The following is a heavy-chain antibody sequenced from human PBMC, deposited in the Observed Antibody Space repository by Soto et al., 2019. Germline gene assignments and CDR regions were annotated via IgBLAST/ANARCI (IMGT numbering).Heavy chain of an antibody. V-gene: IGHV4-31*03. D-gene: IGHD1-1*01. CDR3: ASGHDAYKVRY. CDR1: GGSISSGGTGSY. J-gene: IGHJ4*02. Sequence: QVQLQESGPGLVKPSQTLSLTCTVSGGSISSGGTGSYWTWIRQLPGKGLEWIGYIYYTGNTYYNPSLKRRPTLTIDTSENQLSLKLTSVTAGDTAVYFCASGHDAYKVRYWGQGTLVPVSS. CDR2: IYYTGNT.